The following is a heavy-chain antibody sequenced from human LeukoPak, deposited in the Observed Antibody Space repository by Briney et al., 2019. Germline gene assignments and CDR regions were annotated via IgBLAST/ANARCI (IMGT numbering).Heavy chain of an antibody. CDR3: AKDIGILPEYFDY. CDR1: GFTFDDYT. Sequence: GGSLRLSCAASGFTFDDYTMHWVRQAPGKGLEWVSLISWDGGSTYYADSVKGRFTISRDNSKNSLYLQMNSLRTEDTALYYCAKDIGILPEYFDYWGQGTLVTVSS. V-gene: IGHV3-43*01. CDR2: ISWDGGST. J-gene: IGHJ4*02.